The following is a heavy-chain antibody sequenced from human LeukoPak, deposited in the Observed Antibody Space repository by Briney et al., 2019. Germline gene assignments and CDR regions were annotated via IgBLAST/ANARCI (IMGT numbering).Heavy chain of an antibody. D-gene: IGHD2-2*01. V-gene: IGHV1-18*01. CDR3: ARTYCSSTSCYFSWFDP. CDR1: GYTFTSYG. CDR2: ISAYNGNT. Sequence: ASVKVSCKASGYTFTSYGISWVRQAPGQGLEWMGWISAYNGNTNYAQKLQGRVTMTTDTSTSTAYMELRSLRSDDTAVYYCARTYCSSTSCYFSWFDPWGRGTLVTVSS. J-gene: IGHJ5*02.